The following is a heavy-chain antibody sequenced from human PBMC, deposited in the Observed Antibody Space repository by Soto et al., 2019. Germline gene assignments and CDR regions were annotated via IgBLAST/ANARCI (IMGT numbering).Heavy chain of an antibody. D-gene: IGHD2-21*01. J-gene: IGHJ4*02. CDR1: GFTFSSYA. CDR3: ANDVVAFPSEGIGY. CDR2: ISVSGGST. V-gene: IGHV3-23*01. Sequence: EVQLLESGGGLVQPGGSLRLSCAASGFTFSSYAMSWVRQAPGKGLEWVSAISVSGGSTYYADSVKGRFTISRDNSKNTLYLQMNRLRAEDTAVYYCANDVVAFPSEGIGYWGQGTLVTVSS.